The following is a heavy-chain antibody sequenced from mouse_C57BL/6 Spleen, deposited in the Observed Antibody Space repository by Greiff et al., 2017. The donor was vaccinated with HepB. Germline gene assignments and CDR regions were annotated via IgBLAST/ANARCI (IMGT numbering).Heavy chain of an antibody. D-gene: IGHD2-4*01. V-gene: IGHV1-76*01. CDR1: GYTFTDYY. CDR3: AREYYDYDYWYFDV. Sequence: QVHVKQSGAELVRPGASVKLSCKASGYTFTDYYINWVKQRPGQGLEWIARIYPGSGNTYYNEKFKGKATLTAEKSSSTAYMQLSSLTSEDSAVYFCAREYYDYDYWYFDVWGTGTTVTVSS. J-gene: IGHJ1*03. CDR2: IYPGSGNT.